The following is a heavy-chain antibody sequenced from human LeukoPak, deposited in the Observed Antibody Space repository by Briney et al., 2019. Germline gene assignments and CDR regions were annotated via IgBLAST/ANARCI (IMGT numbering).Heavy chain of an antibody. CDR3: ARGAVVVVAATRYWFDP. CDR2: ISSSSSTI. D-gene: IGHD2-15*01. Sequence: GGSLRLSCAASGFTFSSYSMNWVRQAPGKGLEWVPYISSSSSTIYYADSMKGRFTISRDNAKNSLYLQMNNLRAEDTAVYYCARGAVVVVAATRYWFDPWGQGTLVTVSS. V-gene: IGHV3-48*04. J-gene: IGHJ5*02. CDR1: GFTFSSYS.